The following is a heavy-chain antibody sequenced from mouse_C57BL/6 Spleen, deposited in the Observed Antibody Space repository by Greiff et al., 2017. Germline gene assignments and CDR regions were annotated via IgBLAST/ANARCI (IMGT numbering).Heavy chain of an antibody. D-gene: IGHD1-1*01. CDR1: GYSITSDY. J-gene: IGHJ4*01. CDR3: ARGSTTVVGGMDY. CDR2: ISYSGST. Sequence: EVKVVESGPGLAKPSQTLSLTCSVTGYSITSDYWNWIRKFPGNKLEYMGYISYSGSTYYNPSLKSRISITRDTSKNQYYLQLNSVTTEDTATYYCARGSTTVVGGMDYWGQGTSVTVSS. V-gene: IGHV3-8*01.